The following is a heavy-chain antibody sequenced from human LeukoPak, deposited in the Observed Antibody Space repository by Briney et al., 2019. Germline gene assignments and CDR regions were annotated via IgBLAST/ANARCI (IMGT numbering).Heavy chain of an antibody. J-gene: IGHJ6*02. V-gene: IGHV3-48*03. CDR2: ISISGSII. CDR3: ARDLKQGGPNYYYGMDV. CDR1: GYTFSSCE. Sequence: PGGSLRLSCAASGYTFSSCEMNWVRQPPGKGLEWVSYISISGSIIHYAQSVKGPFTISRDNANHSLYLQMNSLTAEDTAVYYCARDLKQGGPNYYYGMDVWGQGTTVTVSS. D-gene: IGHD3-16*01.